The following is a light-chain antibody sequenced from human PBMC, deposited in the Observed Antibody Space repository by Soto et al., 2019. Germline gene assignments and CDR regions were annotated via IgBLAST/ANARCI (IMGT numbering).Light chain of an antibody. Sequence: DIQMTQSPSSLSAYVGDRVTMTCRASQSINHYLNWYQQKSGKAPKVLIYAASSLQGGVPSRFSGSGSGTDFTLTISSLQPEDFATYYCQQSHSVPRTFGQGTRVEIK. CDR1: QSINHY. CDR2: AAS. CDR3: QQSHSVPRT. J-gene: IGKJ1*01. V-gene: IGKV1-39*01.